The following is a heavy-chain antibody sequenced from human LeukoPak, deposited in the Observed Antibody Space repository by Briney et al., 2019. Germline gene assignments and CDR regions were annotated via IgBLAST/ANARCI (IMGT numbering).Heavy chain of an antibody. Sequence: GGSLRLSCAASEFTFRSYWMHWVRQAPGKGLVWVSRISGDGSATNYADSVKGRFTISRDNAKNTLWLQMSSLGAEDTAVYYCARSWASSWYWFDYWGQGTLVTVSS. D-gene: IGHD6-13*01. CDR2: ISGDGSAT. V-gene: IGHV3-74*01. J-gene: IGHJ4*02. CDR1: EFTFRSYW. CDR3: ARSWASSWYWFDY.